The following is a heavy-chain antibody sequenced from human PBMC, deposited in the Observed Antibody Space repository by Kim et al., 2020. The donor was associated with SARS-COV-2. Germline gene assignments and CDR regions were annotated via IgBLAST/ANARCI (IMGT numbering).Heavy chain of an antibody. CDR2: IYPGDSNT. J-gene: IGHJ4*02. D-gene: IGHD3-10*01. CDR3: ARHRESGIDN. CDR1: GYSLTTYW. V-gene: IGHV5-51*01. Sequence: GESLKISCKSSGYSLTTYWIGWVRQMPGKGLEWMGIIYPGDSNTKYSPSFQGQVTISADKSISTAYLQWNSLKASDTAMDYCARHRESGIDNWGQGTLVTVSS.